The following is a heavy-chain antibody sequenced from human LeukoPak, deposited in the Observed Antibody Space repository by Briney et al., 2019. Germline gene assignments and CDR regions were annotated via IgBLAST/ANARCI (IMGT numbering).Heavy chain of an antibody. D-gene: IGHD5-12*01. CDR3: ITHIVATNWGYFDY. CDR1: GFTFSSYW. CDR2: IKQDGSEK. V-gene: IGHV3-7*01. Sequence: PGGSLRLSCAASGFTFSSYWMSWVRQAPGKGLEWVANIKQDGSEKYYVDSVKGRFTISRDNAKNSLYLQMNSLRAEDTAVYYCITHIVATNWGYFDYWGQGTLVTVSS. J-gene: IGHJ4*02.